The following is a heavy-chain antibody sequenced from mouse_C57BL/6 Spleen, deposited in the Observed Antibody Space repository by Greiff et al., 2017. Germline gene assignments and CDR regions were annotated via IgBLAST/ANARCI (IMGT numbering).Heavy chain of an antibody. CDR3: AIYYDGYYTYCAMDY. Sequence: QVQLQQPGAELVKPGASVKVSCKASGYTFTSYWMHWVKQRPGQGLEWIGRIHPSDSDTNYNQKFKGKATLTVDKSSSTAYMQLSSLTSEASSVYYCAIYYDGYYTYCAMDYWGTGTSVTVSS. CDR1: GYTFTSYW. V-gene: IGHV1-74*01. CDR2: IHPSDSDT. J-gene: IGHJ4*01. D-gene: IGHD2-3*01.